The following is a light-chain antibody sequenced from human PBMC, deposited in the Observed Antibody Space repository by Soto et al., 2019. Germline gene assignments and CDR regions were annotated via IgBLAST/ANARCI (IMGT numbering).Light chain of an antibody. CDR2: EDN. J-gene: IGLJ2*01. CDR1: TLGDKY. Sequence: SYELTQEPSVSVSPGQKASITCSGDTLGDKYVCWYQQKPGQSPVLVIHEDNKRPSGIPERFSGSNSVNTATLTISGTQAIDEAAYYCQAWASGTPVVFGGGTKVTVL. V-gene: IGLV3-1*01. CDR3: QAWASGTPVV.